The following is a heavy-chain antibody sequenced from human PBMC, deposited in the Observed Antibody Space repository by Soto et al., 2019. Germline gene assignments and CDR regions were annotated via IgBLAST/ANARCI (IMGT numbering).Heavy chain of an antibody. CDR3: ARVSLPYCSGGSCYSEAGWFDP. CDR1: GGSISSYY. V-gene: IGHV4-59*01. CDR2: IYYSGST. Sequence: PSETLSLTCTVSGGSISSYYWSWIRQPPGKGLEWIGYIYYSGSTNYNPSLKSRVTISVDTSKNQFSLKLSSVTAADTAVYYCARVSLPYCSGGSCYSEAGWFDPWGQGTLVNGSS. D-gene: IGHD2-15*01. J-gene: IGHJ5*02.